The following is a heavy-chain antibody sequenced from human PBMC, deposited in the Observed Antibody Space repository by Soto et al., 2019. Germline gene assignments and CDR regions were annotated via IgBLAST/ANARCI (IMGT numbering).Heavy chain of an antibody. Sequence: ESGGGVVQPGRSLRLSCAASGFTFSSYSMSWVRQAPGKGLEWVSGFRTSGDGGTTYYADSVKGRFTISRDNSKNMLFLQMNSLRAEDTAIYYCTKKVNSGPGSQYFDYWGQGTLVTVSS. CDR1: GFTFSSYS. CDR3: TKKVNSGPGSQYFDY. V-gene: IGHV3-23*01. J-gene: IGHJ4*02. D-gene: IGHD3-10*01. CDR2: FRTSGDGGTT.